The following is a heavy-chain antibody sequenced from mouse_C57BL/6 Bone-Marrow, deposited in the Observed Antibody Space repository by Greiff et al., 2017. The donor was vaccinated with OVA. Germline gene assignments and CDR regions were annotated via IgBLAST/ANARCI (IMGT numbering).Heavy chain of an antibody. J-gene: IGHJ1*03. CDR1: GYAFSSSW. V-gene: IGHV1-82*01. CDR3: ARDYGSSSYWYFDV. Sequence: VQLQQSGPELVKPGASVKISCKASGYAFSSSWMNWVKQRPGKGLEWIGRIYPGDGDTNYNGKLKGKATLTADKSSSTAYMQLSSLTSEDSAVYFCARDYGSSSYWYFDVWGTGTTVTVSS. D-gene: IGHD1-1*01. CDR2: IYPGDGDT.